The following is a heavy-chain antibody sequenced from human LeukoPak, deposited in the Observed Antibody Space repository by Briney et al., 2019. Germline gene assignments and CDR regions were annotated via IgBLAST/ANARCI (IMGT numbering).Heavy chain of an antibody. D-gene: IGHD6-25*01. CDR2: INPNSGGT. Sequence: GASVKVSCKASGYTFTGYYMHWVRQAPGQGLEWMGWINPNSGGTNYAQKFQGRVTMTRDTSISTAYMELSRLRSDDTAVYCCAREAGDYYYGMDVWGQGTTVTVSS. V-gene: IGHV1-2*02. CDR1: GYTFTGYY. J-gene: IGHJ6*02. CDR3: AREAGDYYYGMDV.